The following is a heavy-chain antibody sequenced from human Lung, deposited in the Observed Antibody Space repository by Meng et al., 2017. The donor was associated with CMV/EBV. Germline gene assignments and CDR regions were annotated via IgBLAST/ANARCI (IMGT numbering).Heavy chain of an antibody. V-gene: IGHV3-30-3*01. CDR1: GFTFSSYA. CDR3: ARGGYSSSSGAFDI. D-gene: IGHD6-6*01. Sequence: GESLKISCAASGFTFSSYAMHWVRQAPGKGLEWVAVISYDGSNKYYADSVKGRFTISRDNSKNTLYLQMNSLRAEGTAVYYCARGGYSSSSGAFDIWGQGTMVTVSS. CDR2: ISYDGSNK. J-gene: IGHJ3*02.